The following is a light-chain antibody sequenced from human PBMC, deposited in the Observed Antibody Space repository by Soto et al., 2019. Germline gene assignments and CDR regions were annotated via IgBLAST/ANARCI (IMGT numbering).Light chain of an antibody. J-gene: IGLJ3*02. CDR1: SSDVGGYNY. CDR2: EVT. CDR3: SSYAASNNFYFV. Sequence: QSVLTQPPSASGSPGQSVTISCTGTSSDVGGYNYVSWYQQYPGRAPKLMIYEVTKRPSGVPDRFSGSKSGNTASLTVSGLQYEDEADYYCSSYAASNNFYFVFGGGTKVTVL. V-gene: IGLV2-8*01.